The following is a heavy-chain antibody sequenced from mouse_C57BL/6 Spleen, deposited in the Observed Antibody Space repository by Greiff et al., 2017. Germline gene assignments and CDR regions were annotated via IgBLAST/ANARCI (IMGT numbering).Heavy chain of an antibody. CDR3: ARLGAYYNAY. CDR2: IDPNSGGT. V-gene: IGHV1-72*01. D-gene: IGHD2-12*01. Sequence: QVQLQQPGAELVKPGASVKLSCTASGYTFTSYWMHWVKQRPGRGLEWIGRIDPNSGGTKYNEKFKSKATLTVDKPSSTAYMQLSRLTSEDSAVYYCARLGAYYNAYWGQGTLVTVSA. J-gene: IGHJ3*01. CDR1: GYTFTSYW.